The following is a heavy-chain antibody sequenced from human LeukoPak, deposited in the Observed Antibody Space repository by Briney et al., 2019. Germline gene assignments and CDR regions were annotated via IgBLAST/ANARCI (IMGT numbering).Heavy chain of an antibody. CDR3: ARDLDSSGWYYFDY. CDR1: GYTFTSYG. V-gene: IGHV1-18*01. CDR2: ISAYNGNT. D-gene: IGHD6-19*01. Sequence: ASVKVSCTASGYTFTSYGISWVRQAPGQGLEWMGWISAYNGNTNYAQKLQGRVTMTTDTSTSTAYMELRSLRSDDTAVYYCARDLDSSGWYYFDYWGQGTMVTVSS. J-gene: IGHJ4*02.